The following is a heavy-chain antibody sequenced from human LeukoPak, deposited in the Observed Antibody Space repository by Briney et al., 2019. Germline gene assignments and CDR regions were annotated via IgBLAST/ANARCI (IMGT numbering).Heavy chain of an antibody. V-gene: IGHV1-2*02. Sequence: ASVKVSCKASGYTFTGYYIHWVRQAPGQGLEWMGGINPNSGGTNYAQKVQGRGTMTRDTSISTAYMELSRLRSDDPAVYYCAMANTYYYDSSGYYYLLGWFDPWGQGTLVTVSS. J-gene: IGHJ5*02. CDR1: GYTFTGYY. CDR3: AMANTYYYDSSGYYYLLGWFDP. CDR2: INPNSGGT. D-gene: IGHD3-22*01.